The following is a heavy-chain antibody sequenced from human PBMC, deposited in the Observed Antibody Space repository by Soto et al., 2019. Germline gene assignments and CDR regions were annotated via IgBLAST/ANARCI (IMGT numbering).Heavy chain of an antibody. CDR2: ISGSGGST. V-gene: IGHV3-23*01. D-gene: IGHD1-26*01. Sequence: GGSLRLSCAASGFTFSSYAMSWVRQAPGKGLEWVSVISGSGGSTYYADSVKGRFTISRDNSKNTLYLQMNSLRAEDTAVYYFGNYLTAVGATSPFDYWGQGTLVTVSS. CDR3: GNYLTAVGATSPFDY. CDR1: GFTFSSYA. J-gene: IGHJ4*02.